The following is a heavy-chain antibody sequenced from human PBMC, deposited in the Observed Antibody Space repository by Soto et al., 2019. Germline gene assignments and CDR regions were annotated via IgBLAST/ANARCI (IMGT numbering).Heavy chain of an antibody. CDR3: ARGGYFDSSNYLAY. CDR2: FDPEDGET. V-gene: IGHV1-24*01. CDR1: GYTLTELS. Sequence: ASVKVSCKVSGYTLTELSMHWVRQAPGKGLEWMGGFDPEDGETIYAQKFQGRVTMTEDTSTDTAHMELSSLRSEDTAVYYCARGGYFDSSNYLAYWGLGTLVTVSS. J-gene: IGHJ4*02. D-gene: IGHD3-22*01.